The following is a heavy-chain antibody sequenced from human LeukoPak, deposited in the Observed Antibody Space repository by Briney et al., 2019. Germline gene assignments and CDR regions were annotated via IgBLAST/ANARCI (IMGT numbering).Heavy chain of an antibody. Sequence: PGGSLRLSCAASGFTFSSYAMNWVRQAPGKGLEWVSAIGGSGGTTYYADSVKGRFTISRDNAKKSLYLQMNSLRAEDTAVYYCARRSAAKDAFDIWGQGTMVTVSS. CDR3: ARRSAAKDAFDI. CDR1: GFTFSSYA. D-gene: IGHD6-25*01. CDR2: IGGSGGTT. V-gene: IGHV3-23*01. J-gene: IGHJ3*02.